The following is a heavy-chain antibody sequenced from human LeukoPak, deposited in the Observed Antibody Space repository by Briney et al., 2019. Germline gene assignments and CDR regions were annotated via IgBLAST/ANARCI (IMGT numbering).Heavy chain of an antibody. CDR1: GITFSSYW. CDR3: AKGGSRHADY. CDR2: INSDGSST. J-gene: IGHJ4*02. V-gene: IGHV3-74*01. Sequence: GGSLRLSCAASGITFSSYWMHWVRQAPGKGLVWVSRINSDGSSTSYADSVKGRFTISKDNAKNTLYLQMNSLRAEDTAVYFCAKGGSRHADYWGQGTLVTVSS. D-gene: IGHD6-13*01.